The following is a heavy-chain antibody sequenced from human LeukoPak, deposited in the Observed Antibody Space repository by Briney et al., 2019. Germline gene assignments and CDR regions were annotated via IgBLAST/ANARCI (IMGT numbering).Heavy chain of an antibody. CDR2: ISGSGGST. Sequence: GGSLRLSCAASGFTFSSYAMSWVRQAPGKGLEWVSAISGSGGSTYYADSVKGRLTISRDNSKNTLYLQMNSLRAEDTAVYYCAKAWDGSGSYPPLFDYWGQGTLVTVSS. J-gene: IGHJ4*02. CDR3: AKAWDGSGSYPPLFDY. V-gene: IGHV3-23*01. D-gene: IGHD3-10*01. CDR1: GFTFSSYA.